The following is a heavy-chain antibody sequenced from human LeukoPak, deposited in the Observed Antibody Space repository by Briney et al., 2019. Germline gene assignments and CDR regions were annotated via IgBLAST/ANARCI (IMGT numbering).Heavy chain of an antibody. CDR2: IHYSGST. CDR3: ARSGVGDAFDI. V-gene: IGHV4-59*01. J-gene: IGHJ3*02. D-gene: IGHD3-10*01. CDR1: GGSISSYY. Sequence: SETLSLTCTVSGGSISSYYWGWIRQPPGKGLECLGNIHYSGSTNYNPSLKSRVTISIDTSRNHFSLRLSSVTAADTAVYYCARSGVGDAFDIWGQGTMVTVSS.